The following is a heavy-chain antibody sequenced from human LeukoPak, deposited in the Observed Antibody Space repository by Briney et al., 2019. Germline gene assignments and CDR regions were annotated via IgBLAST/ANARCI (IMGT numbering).Heavy chain of an antibody. V-gene: IGHV1-2*02. D-gene: IGHD6-13*01. CDR1: GYTFTGHY. CDR2: IHPNTGGT. Sequence: RASVKVSCKASGYTFTGHYIHWVRQAPGQGLEWMGWIHPNTGGTKYAQKFQGRVTMTRDTSSSTAYMELSRLRSDDTALYYCARTLYIAAVPGGFDYWGQGTLVTVSS. J-gene: IGHJ4*02. CDR3: ARTLYIAAVPGGFDY.